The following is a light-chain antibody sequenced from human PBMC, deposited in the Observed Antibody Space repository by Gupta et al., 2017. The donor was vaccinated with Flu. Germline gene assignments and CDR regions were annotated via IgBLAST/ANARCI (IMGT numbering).Light chain of an antibody. Sequence: EIVLTQSPAPLSLSPGGRATLSCRASQSVSSYLAWYQQKPVQAPRRLIYDASNRATGSPARGSGSGSGTDDTPTISSLEPEDVAGYYCQKHSNRPMTFGRGTKVEIK. J-gene: IGKJ1*01. CDR3: QKHSNRPMT. CDR2: DAS. CDR1: QSVSSY. V-gene: IGKV3-11*01.